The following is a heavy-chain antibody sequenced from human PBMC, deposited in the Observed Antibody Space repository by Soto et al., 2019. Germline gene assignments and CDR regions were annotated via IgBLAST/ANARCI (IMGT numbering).Heavy chain of an antibody. CDR3: ARRVAAAEYYFDY. J-gene: IGHJ4*02. CDR2: IYYSGTT. D-gene: IGHD6-13*01. Sequence: QLQLQESGPGLVKPAETLSLTCTVSGGSISSGIYYWGWIRQPPGKGLEWIGTIYYSGTTNYNPSLKSRVTISVDTSKNQFSLGLSSVTAADTAVYYCARRVAAAEYYFDYWGQGTLVTVSS. V-gene: IGHV4-39*01. CDR1: GGSISSGIYY.